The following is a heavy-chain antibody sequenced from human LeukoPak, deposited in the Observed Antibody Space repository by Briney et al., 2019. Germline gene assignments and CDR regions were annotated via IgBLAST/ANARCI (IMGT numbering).Heavy chain of an antibody. V-gene: IGHV4-34*01. J-gene: IGHJ6*03. CDR3: ARGRAVAGTYYYYYMDV. CDR1: GGSFSGYY. D-gene: IGHD6-19*01. CDR2: INHSGST. Sequence: SETLSLTCAAYGGSFSGYYWSWIRQPPGKGLEWVGEINHSGSTNYNPSLKSRVTISVDTSTNQFYLKLSSVTAADTAVYYCARGRAVAGTYYYYYMDVWGKGTTVTVSS.